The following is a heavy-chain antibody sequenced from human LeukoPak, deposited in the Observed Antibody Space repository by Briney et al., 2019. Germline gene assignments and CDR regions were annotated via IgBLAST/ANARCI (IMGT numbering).Heavy chain of an antibody. Sequence: SETLSLTCTVSGGSISSYYWSWIRQPPGKGLEWIGYIYYSGSTNYNPSLKSRVTISVDTSKNQFSLKLSSVTAADTAVYYCARDPLTMVREYYFDYWGQGTLVSVSS. D-gene: IGHD3-10*02. CDR3: ARDPLTMVREYYFDY. J-gene: IGHJ4*02. V-gene: IGHV4-59*01. CDR2: IYYSGST. CDR1: GGSISSYY.